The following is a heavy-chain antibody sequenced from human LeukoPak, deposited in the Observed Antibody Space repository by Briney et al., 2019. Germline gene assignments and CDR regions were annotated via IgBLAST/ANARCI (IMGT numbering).Heavy chain of an antibody. D-gene: IGHD3-10*01. Sequence: PGGSLRLSCAASGFTFSDYYMSWIRQAPGKGLEWVSYISSSGSTIYYADSVKGRFTISRDNAKNSLYLQMNSLRAADTAVYYCARLSYDSGTHYTCYEYWGQGTLVTVSS. J-gene: IGHJ4*02. CDR2: ISSSGSTI. V-gene: IGHV3-11*04. CDR3: ARLSYDSGTHYTCYEY. CDR1: GFTFSDYY.